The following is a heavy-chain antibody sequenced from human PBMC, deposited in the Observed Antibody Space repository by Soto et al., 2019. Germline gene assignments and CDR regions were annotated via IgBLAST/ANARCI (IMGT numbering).Heavy chain of an antibody. V-gene: IGHV4-34*10. CDR2: IYHTGST. Sequence: PSETLSLTCGVSEGSLNGYYWTWFRQPPGKGLEWIGEIYHTGSTHYNPALKSRLTISVDTSKNQFSLTLTSVTAADTAMYYWARAGSSWAVAPLFWGQGTPVTVSS. D-gene: IGHD6-19*01. CDR3: ARAGSSWAVAPLF. CDR1: EGSLNGYY. J-gene: IGHJ4*02.